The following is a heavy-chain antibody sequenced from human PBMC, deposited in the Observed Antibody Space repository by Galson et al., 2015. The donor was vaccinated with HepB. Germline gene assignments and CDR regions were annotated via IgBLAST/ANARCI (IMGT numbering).Heavy chain of an antibody. Sequence: SLRLSCAASGFTFDDYAMHWVRQAPGKGLEWVSLISWDGGSTYYADSVKGRFTISRDNSKNSLYLQMNSLRAEDTALYYCAKDGEVRGVIRRVGYYYYGMDVWGQGTTVTVSS. D-gene: IGHD3-10*01. CDR2: ISWDGGST. CDR3: AKDGEVRGVIRRVGYYYYGMDV. J-gene: IGHJ6*02. V-gene: IGHV3-43D*03. CDR1: GFTFDDYA.